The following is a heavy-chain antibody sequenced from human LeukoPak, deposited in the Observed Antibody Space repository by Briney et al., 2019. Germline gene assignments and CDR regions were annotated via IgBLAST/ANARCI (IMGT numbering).Heavy chain of an antibody. J-gene: IGHJ3*02. CDR1: GYTFTGYY. D-gene: IGHD4-17*01. CDR3: ARGGASGDYDAFDI. V-gene: IGHV1-2*02. Sequence: ASVKVSCKASGYTFTGYYMHWVRQAPGQGLEWMGWINPNSGGTNYAQKFQGRVTMTRDTSISTAYMELSRLRSDDTAVYCCARGGASGDYDAFDIWGQGTMVTVSS. CDR2: INPNSGGT.